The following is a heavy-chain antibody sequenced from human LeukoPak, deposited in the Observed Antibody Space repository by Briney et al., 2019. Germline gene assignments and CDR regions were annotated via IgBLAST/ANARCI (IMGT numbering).Heavy chain of an antibody. Sequence: GESLKISCAASGFTFSSYAMSWVRQTPGKGLEWVSVISGSSGSTYYADSVKGRFTIFRDNSKNTLYLQMNSLRVEDTAIYYCASGRGYSSAAFDFWGQRTVDTVSS. J-gene: IGHJ4*02. CDR1: GFTFSSYA. CDR3: ASGRGYSSAAFDF. V-gene: IGHV3-23*01. CDR2: ISGSSGST. D-gene: IGHD6-19*01.